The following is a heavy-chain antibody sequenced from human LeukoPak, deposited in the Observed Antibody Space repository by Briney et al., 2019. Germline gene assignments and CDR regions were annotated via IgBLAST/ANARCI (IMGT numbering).Heavy chain of an antibody. CDR3: AGVINSSGWYRWFDP. D-gene: IGHD6-19*01. CDR2: IDPSDSYT. J-gene: IGHJ5*02. Sequence: GEALKISCKSSGYSFTSYWIGWVRQMPGKGLEWMGRIDPSDSYTNYSPSFQGHVTISADKSISTAYLQWSSLKASDTAMYYCAGVINSSGWYRWFDPWGQGTLVTVSS. V-gene: IGHV5-10-1*01. CDR1: GYSFTSYW.